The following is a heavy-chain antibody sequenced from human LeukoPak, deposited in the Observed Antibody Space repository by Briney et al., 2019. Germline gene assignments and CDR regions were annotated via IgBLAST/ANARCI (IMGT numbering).Heavy chain of an antibody. V-gene: IGHV3-7*05. CDR3: ARDRHPKYFDTSGYLDY. D-gene: IGHD3-22*01. Sequence: GGSLRLSCAASGFTFSNYWMSWVRQAPGKGLEWVANIKQDGSEKDYVDSVKGRFTISRDNAKNSLYLQMNSLRAEDTAVYYCARDRHPKYFDTSGYLDYWGQGTLVTVSS. CDR1: GFTFSNYW. J-gene: IGHJ4*02. CDR2: IKQDGSEK.